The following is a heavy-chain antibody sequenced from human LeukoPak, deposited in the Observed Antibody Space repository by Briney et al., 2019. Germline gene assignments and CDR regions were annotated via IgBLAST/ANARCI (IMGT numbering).Heavy chain of an antibody. V-gene: IGHV5-51*01. CDR3: ARRFVDGLATVYDY. Sequence: GGALKISLKGSGYRFTSYWIGWVRPMTGKGVEGMGIIYPGDSDTRYTPSFQRQLTISADKSISTAYLQWSSLKASDTAMYYCARRFVDGLATVYDYWGQGTLVTVSS. J-gene: IGHJ4*02. D-gene: IGHD4-11*01. CDR2: IYPGDSDT. CDR1: GYRFTSYW.